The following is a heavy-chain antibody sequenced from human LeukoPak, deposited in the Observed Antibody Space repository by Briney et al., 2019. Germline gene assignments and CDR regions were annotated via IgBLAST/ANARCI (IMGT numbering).Heavy chain of an antibody. CDR1: GGSISSYY. V-gene: IGHV4-4*07. Sequence: SETLSLTCTVSGGSISSYYWSWIRQPAGKGLEWIGRIYTSGSTNYNPSLKSRVTISVDTSKNQFSLKLSSVTAADTAVYYCARGYCSSTSCSLDYWGQGTLVTVSS. D-gene: IGHD2-2*01. J-gene: IGHJ4*02. CDR2: IYTSGST. CDR3: ARGYCSSTSCSLDY.